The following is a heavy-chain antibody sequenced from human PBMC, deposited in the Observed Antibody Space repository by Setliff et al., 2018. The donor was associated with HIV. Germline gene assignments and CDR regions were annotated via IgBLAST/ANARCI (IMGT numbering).Heavy chain of an antibody. J-gene: IGHJ6*03. CDR1: GGSISTYY. CDR3: ARGTAYCNFWSGYSQDYYYYMDV. Sequence: PSETLSLTCTVSGGSISTYYWSWIRQPPGKGLEWIGYIFYSGSTNYNPSLKSRVSISVDTSKNQFSLKLSSVTAADTAVYYCARGTAYCNFWSGYSQDYYYYMDVWGKGTTVTVSS. V-gene: IGHV4-59*12. D-gene: IGHD3-3*01. CDR2: IFYSGST.